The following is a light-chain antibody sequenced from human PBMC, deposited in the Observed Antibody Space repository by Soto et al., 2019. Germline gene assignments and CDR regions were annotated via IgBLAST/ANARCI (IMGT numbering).Light chain of an antibody. CDR1: QSVSSSY. J-gene: IGKJ5*01. CDR2: DAS. Sequence: EIVMTQSPATLSVSPGERATLSCMAIQSVSSSYLAWYQQKPGQAPRLLIYDASNRATGIPARFSGSGSGKDFTLNISSLEPEDFAVYYCQQRSNWPPAITFGQGTRLEIK. CDR3: QQRSNWPPAIT. V-gene: IGKV3D-20*02.